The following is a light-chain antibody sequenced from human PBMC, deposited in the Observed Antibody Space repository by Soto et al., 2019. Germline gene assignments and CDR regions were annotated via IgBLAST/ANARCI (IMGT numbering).Light chain of an antibody. CDR2: GAS. V-gene: IGKV3-15*01. CDR3: QHYNNWLGT. Sequence: EIVVTQSPALLSVSPGERVTLSCRASQSVISSIALYQQKLGQAPRLLIYGASTRATGIPARFSGSGSGTEFFLTISSLQSEDFAMYYCQHYNNWLGTFGGGTKVEIK. J-gene: IGKJ4*01. CDR1: QSVISS.